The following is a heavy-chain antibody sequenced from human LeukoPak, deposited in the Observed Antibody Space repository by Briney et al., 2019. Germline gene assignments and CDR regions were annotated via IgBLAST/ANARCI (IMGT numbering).Heavy chain of an antibody. CDR2: INHSGST. J-gene: IGHJ4*02. Sequence: GALRLSCAASGLTFSSYAMSWVRQAPGKGLEWIGEINHSGSTNYNPSLKSRVTISVDTSKNQFSLKLSSVTAADTAVYYCARAPRGYSYGYFDYWGQGTLVTVSS. CDR1: GLTFSSYA. D-gene: IGHD5-18*01. CDR3: ARAPRGYSYGYFDY. V-gene: IGHV4-34*01.